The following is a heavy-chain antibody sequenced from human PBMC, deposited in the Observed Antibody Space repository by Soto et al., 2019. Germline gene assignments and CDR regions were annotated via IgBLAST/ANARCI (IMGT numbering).Heavy chain of an antibody. J-gene: IGHJ4*02. CDR3: ARDPRAYYDILPYKPLLPHRVWYYFDY. Sequence: PGGSLRLSCAASGFTFSSYGMHWVRQAPGKGLEWVAVIWYDGSNKYYADSVKGRFTISRDNSKNTLYLQMNSLRAEDTAVYYCARDPRAYYDILPYKPLLPHRVWYYFDYWGQGTLVTVSS. CDR1: GFTFSSYG. CDR2: IWYDGSNK. V-gene: IGHV3-33*01. D-gene: IGHD3-9*01.